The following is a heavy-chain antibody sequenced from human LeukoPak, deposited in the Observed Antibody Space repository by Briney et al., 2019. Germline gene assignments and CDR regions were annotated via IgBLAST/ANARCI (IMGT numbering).Heavy chain of an antibody. V-gene: IGHV4-4*07. J-gene: IGHJ6*02. D-gene: IGHD6-19*01. CDR2: IYTSGST. Sequence: SETLSLTCTVSGGSISSYYWSWIRQPAGKGLEWIGRIYTSGSTNYNPSLKGRVTMSVDTSKNQFSLKLSSVTAADTAVYYCARDARRSSGWYWGGYYYYGMDVWGQGTTVTVSS. CDR1: GGSISSYY. CDR3: ARDARRSSGWYWGGYYYYGMDV.